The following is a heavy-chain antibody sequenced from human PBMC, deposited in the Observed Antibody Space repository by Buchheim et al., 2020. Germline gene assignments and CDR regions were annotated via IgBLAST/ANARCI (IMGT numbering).Heavy chain of an antibody. CDR3: TTGSRGH. V-gene: IGHV3-15*01. CDR2: IKSKVDGETT. J-gene: IGHJ4*02. D-gene: IGHD3-10*01. CDR1: GFTFTSAW. Sequence: VQLVESGGGLVKPGGSLRLSCEGSGFTFTSAWMVWVRQAPGKGLEWVGRIKSKVDGETTDFASPMKGRSSISRDDAKNMVVLQIDNLKVEDTAVYYCTTGSRGHWGQGTL.